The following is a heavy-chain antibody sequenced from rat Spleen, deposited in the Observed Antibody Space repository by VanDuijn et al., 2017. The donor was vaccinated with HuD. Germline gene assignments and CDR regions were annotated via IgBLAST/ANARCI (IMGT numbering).Heavy chain of an antibody. CDR3: ARPTTGIPFNY. CDR2: IIYDGSNT. D-gene: IGHD1-9*01. V-gene: IGHV5-17*01. J-gene: IGHJ2*01. Sequence: EVQLVESDGALVQPGRSLKLSCAASGFTFSDYYMAWVRQAPKKGLEWVAAIIYDGSNTYYRDSVKGRFTISRDNAKSTLYLQMDSLRSEDTAIYYCARPTTGIPFNYWGQGVMVTVSS. CDR1: GFTFSDYY.